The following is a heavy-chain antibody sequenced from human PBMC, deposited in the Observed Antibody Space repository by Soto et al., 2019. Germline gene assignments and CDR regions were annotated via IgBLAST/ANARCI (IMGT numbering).Heavy chain of an antibody. Sequence: SETLSLTCAVYGGSFSGYYWSWIRQPPGKGLEWIGEINHSGSTNYNPSLKSRVTISVDTSKNQFSLKLSSVTAADTAVYYCARVSTVTTFDYWGQATLLTVST. J-gene: IGHJ4*02. D-gene: IGHD4-17*01. CDR3: ARVSTVTTFDY. CDR2: INHSGST. CDR1: GGSFSGYY. V-gene: IGHV4-34*01.